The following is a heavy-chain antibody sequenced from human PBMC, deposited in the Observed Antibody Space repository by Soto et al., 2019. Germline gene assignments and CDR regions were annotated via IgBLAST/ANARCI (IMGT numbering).Heavy chain of an antibody. CDR2: ISSSSSYT. V-gene: IGHV3-11*06. D-gene: IGHD3-22*01. J-gene: IGHJ4*02. Sequence: GGSLRLSCAASGFTFSDYYMSWIRQAPGKGLEWVSYISSSSSYTNYADSVKGRFTISRDNAKNSLYLQMNSLRAEDTAVYYCARRTPYDSSDYWGQGTLVTVSS. CDR1: GFTFSDYY. CDR3: ARRTPYDSSDY.